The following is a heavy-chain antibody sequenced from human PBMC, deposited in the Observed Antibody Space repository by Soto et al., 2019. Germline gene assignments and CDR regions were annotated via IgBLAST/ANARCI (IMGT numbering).Heavy chain of an antibody. J-gene: IGHJ4*02. Sequence: QVQLVESGGGVVQPGRSLRLSCAASGFTFSSYGMHLVRQAPGKGLEWVAVISYDGSNKYYADSVKSRFTISRDNSKNTLYLQMNSLRAEDTAVYYCAKDHWVGANSPLNYDYCGQGTLVSVSS. CDR2: ISYDGSNK. V-gene: IGHV3-30*18. D-gene: IGHD1-26*01. CDR3: AKDHWVGANSPLNYDY. CDR1: GFTFSSYG.